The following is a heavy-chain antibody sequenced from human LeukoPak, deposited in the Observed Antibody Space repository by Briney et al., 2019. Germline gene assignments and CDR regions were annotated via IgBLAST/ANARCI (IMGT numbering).Heavy chain of an antibody. CDR1: GGSLSNYY. D-gene: IGHD3-10*01. Sequence: SETLSLTCAVYGGSLSNYYWSWLRQPPGKGLEWIGEINHSGSTNYNPSLKSRVTISVDMSKNQFSLELSFVTAADTAVYYCARGPASGSNFAWFDPWGQGTLVTVSS. CDR3: ARGPASGSNFAWFDP. V-gene: IGHV4-34*01. CDR2: INHSGST. J-gene: IGHJ5*02.